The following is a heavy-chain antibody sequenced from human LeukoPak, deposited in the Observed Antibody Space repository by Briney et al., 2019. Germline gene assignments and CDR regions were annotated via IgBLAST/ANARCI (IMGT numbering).Heavy chain of an antibody. CDR2: IRYDGSNK. Sequence: GGSLRLSCAASGFTFSSYGMHRVRQAPGKGLEWVAFIRYDGSNKYYADSVKGRFTISRDNSNNTLYLQMNSLRAEDTAVYYCAKRGVLGYCSTTSCYLDNWGQGTLVTVSS. V-gene: IGHV3-30*02. CDR3: AKRGVLGYCSTTSCYLDN. D-gene: IGHD2-2*01. J-gene: IGHJ4*02. CDR1: GFTFSSYG.